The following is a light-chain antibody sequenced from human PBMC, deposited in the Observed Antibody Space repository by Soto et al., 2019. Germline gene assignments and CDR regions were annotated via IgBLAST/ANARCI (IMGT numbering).Light chain of an antibody. Sequence: MTQSPSSLSASVGDRVTITCRASQTIVNNLAWYQQKPGQTPRLLIYGASTRATGIPARFSGSGSGTEFTLTISSLQSEDFAVYYCQQYNNWPPATFGQGTKVEIK. CDR3: QQYNNWPPAT. V-gene: IGKV3-15*01. CDR2: GAS. J-gene: IGKJ1*01. CDR1: QTIVNN.